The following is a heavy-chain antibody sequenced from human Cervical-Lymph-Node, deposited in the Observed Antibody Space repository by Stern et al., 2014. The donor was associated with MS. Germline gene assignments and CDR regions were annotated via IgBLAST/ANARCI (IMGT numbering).Heavy chain of an antibody. J-gene: IGHJ5*02. D-gene: IGHD6-13*01. CDR3: ALSSETSDRWYSLGYDL. Sequence: QVQLVQFGAEVRKPGASVKVSCKASGGTFRQFPSRWVRQAPGQVLEWMGGSFPVFGTPTYAQEFRGRVTMTSDVSTSTVYMELSSLRSDDTAVYYCALSSETSDRWYSLGYDLWGQGTLVTVSS. CDR2: SFPVFGTP. V-gene: IGHV1-69*01. CDR1: GGTFRQFP.